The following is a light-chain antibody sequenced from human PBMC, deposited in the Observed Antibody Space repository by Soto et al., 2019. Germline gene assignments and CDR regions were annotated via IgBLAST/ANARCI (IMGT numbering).Light chain of an antibody. Sequence: EIVLTQSPGTLSLSPGERATLSCRASQSVSSSYLAWYQQKPGQAPRLLIYGASSRATGIPDRFSGSGSGTDFTLTISSLEPEYFAVYYCQQYGSSPLVTFGQGTRLDMK. CDR1: QSVSSSY. CDR2: GAS. CDR3: QQYGSSPLVT. J-gene: IGKJ5*01. V-gene: IGKV3-20*01.